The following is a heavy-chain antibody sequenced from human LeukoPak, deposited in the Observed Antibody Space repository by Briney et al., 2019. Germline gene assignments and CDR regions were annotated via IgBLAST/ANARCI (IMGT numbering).Heavy chain of an antibody. CDR3: ARGKLRYFDWLLYYYYYYMDV. CDR2: MNPNSGNT. D-gene: IGHD3-9*01. V-gene: IGHV1-8*02. CDR1: GYSFTSHY. Sequence: ASVKVSCKASGYSFTSHYMHWVRQATGQGLEWMGWMNPNSGNTGYAQKFQGRVTMTRNTSISTAYMELSSLRSEDTAVYYCARGKLRYFDWLLYYYYYYMDVWGKGTTVTISS. J-gene: IGHJ6*03.